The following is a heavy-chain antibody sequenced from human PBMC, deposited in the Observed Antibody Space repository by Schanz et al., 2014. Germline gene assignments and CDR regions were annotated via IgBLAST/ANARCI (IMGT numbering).Heavy chain of an antibody. CDR2: MNPNSGNT. D-gene: IGHD6-6*01. J-gene: IGHJ4*02. Sequence: QVHLVQSGAEVKKPGASVKVSCKASGYNITSNDVTWVRQATGQGLEWMGWMNPNSGNTNYAQKLQGRVTMTADTSTSTAYMDLRSLRSADTAVYYCARDQSPYTNSSDVRYFDYWGQGSLVTVSS. CDR3: ARDQSPYTNSSDVRYFDY. V-gene: IGHV1-8*01. CDR1: GYNITSND.